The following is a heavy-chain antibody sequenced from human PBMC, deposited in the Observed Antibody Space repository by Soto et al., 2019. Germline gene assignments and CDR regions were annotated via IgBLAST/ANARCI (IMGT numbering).Heavy chain of an antibody. CDR1: GFTFSSYG. CDR2: ISYDGSNK. CDR3: AKDAPHYYGMDV. Sequence: PGGSLRLSCAASGFTFSSYGMHWVRQAPGKGLEWVAVISYDGSNKYYADSVKGRFTISRDNSKNTLYLQMNSLRAEDTAVYYCAKDAPHYYGMDVWGQGTTVTVSS. V-gene: IGHV3-30*18. J-gene: IGHJ6*02.